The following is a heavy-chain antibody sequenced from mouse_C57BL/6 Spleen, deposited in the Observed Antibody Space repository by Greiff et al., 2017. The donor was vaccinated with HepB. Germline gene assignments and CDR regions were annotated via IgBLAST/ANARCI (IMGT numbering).Heavy chain of an antibody. J-gene: IGHJ2*01. CDR3: ARSAGLLLWLRRFDY. CDR2: IYPRSGNT. D-gene: IGHD2-2*01. V-gene: IGHV1-81*01. Sequence: VKLQESGAELARPGASVKLSCKASGYTFTSYGISWVKQRTGQGLEWIGEIYPRSGNTYYNEKFKGKATLTADKSSSTAYMELRSLTSEDSAVYFCARSAGLLLWLRRFDYWGQGTTLTVSS. CDR1: GYTFTSYG.